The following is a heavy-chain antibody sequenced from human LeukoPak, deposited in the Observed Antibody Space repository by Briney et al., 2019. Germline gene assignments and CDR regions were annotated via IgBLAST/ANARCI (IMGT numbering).Heavy chain of an antibody. D-gene: IGHD6-19*01. CDR2: IIPISGTA. CDR1: GGTFSSYA. Sequence: GASVKVSCKASGGTFSSYAISWVRQAPGQGLEWMGGIIPISGTANYAQKFQGRVTITADESTSTAYMELSSLRSEDTAVYYCARGRDSSCGISLGDYFDYWGQGTLVTVSS. CDR3: ARGRDSSCGISLGDYFDY. V-gene: IGHV1-69*13. J-gene: IGHJ4*02.